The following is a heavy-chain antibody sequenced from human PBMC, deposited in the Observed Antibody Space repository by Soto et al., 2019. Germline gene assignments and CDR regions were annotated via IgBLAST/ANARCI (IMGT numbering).Heavy chain of an antibody. CDR3: AKDSERGDTYYDFWSGYYMGLFPADRYYYYYMDV. D-gene: IGHD3-3*01. Sequence: QVQLVESGGGVVQPGRSLRLSCAASGFTFSSYGMHWVRQAPGKGLEWVAVISYDGSNKYYADSVKGRFTISRDNSKNTLYLQMNSQRAEDTAVYYCAKDSERGDTYYDFWSGYYMGLFPADRYYYYYMDVWGKGTTVTVSS. CDR2: ISYDGSNK. CDR1: GFTFSSYG. J-gene: IGHJ6*03. V-gene: IGHV3-30*18.